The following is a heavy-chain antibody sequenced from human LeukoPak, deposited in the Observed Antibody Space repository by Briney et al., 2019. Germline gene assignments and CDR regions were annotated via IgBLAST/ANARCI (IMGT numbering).Heavy chain of an antibody. D-gene: IGHD2-15*01. Sequence: PGGSLRLSCAASGFTFSSYEMNWVRQAPGKGLEWVSAISGSGGSTYYADSVKGRFTISRDNSKNTLYLQMNSLRAEDTAVYYCAKRMVVTATPDAFDIWGQGTMVTVSS. V-gene: IGHV3-23*01. CDR1: GFTFSSYE. CDR2: ISGSGGST. CDR3: AKRMVVTATPDAFDI. J-gene: IGHJ3*02.